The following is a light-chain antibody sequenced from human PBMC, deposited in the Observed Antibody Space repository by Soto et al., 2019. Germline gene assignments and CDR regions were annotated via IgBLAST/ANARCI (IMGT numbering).Light chain of an antibody. J-gene: IGKJ1*01. CDR1: QSISDT. CDR2: GAS. Sequence: EIVMTQSPVTLPVSPGGSATLSCRASQSISDTLAWYQQKPSQAPRLLIHGASTRAPGFPARFSGSGSGTDFTLTISSLQSEDFAVYYCQQYNNWPWTFGQGTKVDIK. V-gene: IGKV3-15*01. CDR3: QQYNNWPWT.